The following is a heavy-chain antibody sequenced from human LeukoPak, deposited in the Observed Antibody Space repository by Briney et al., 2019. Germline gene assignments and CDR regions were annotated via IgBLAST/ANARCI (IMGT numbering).Heavy chain of an antibody. D-gene: IGHD6-13*01. J-gene: IGHJ4*02. CDR2: IIPIFGTA. V-gene: IGHV1-69*01. CDR1: GGTFSSYA. CDR3: ASEASIAAAPH. Sequence: SVKVSCKASGGTFSSYAISWVRQAPGQGLEWMGGIIPIFGTANYAQKFQGRVTITADESTSTAYMELSSLRSEDTAVYYCASEASIAAAPHWGQGTLATVSS.